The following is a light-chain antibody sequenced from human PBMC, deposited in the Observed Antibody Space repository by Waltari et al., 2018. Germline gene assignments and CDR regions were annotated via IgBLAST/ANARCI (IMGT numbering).Light chain of an antibody. J-gene: IGKJ4*01. CDR2: GAS. CDR1: QRLYSNY. Sequence: VVLTQSPGTLSLSPGERATLSCRASQRLYSNYLAWYQQKPGQAPTLLIYGASNRATGIQDRFTGSGSGADFTLTISRLEPEDFAVYYCQQYGHAPLTFGGGTKVEIK. V-gene: IGKV3-20*01. CDR3: QQYGHAPLT.